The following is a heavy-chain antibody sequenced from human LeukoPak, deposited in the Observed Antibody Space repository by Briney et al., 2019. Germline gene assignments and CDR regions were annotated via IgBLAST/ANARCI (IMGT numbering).Heavy chain of an antibody. V-gene: IGHV1-8*01. Sequence: HRASVKVSCKASGYTFISYDINWVRQATGQGLEWMGWMNPNSGNTGYAQRFQGRVTMTRNTSISTAYMELSSLRSEDTAVYYCARDPISSWYPNYYYGMDVWGQGTTVTVSS. CDR1: GYTFISYD. J-gene: IGHJ6*02. D-gene: IGHD6-13*01. CDR2: MNPNSGNT. CDR3: ARDPISSWYPNYYYGMDV.